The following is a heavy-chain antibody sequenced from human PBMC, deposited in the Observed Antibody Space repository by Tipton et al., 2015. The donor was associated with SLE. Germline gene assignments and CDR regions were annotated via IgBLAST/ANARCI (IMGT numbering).Heavy chain of an antibody. CDR1: GFTVSTNY. CDR2: IYRDGTA. D-gene: IGHD3-16*01. CDR3: ARQEPYRGSYGYFEH. J-gene: IGHJ4*02. Sequence: GSLRLSCAASGFTVSTNYMSWVRQAPGKGLEWVSIIYRDGTAYYADSVKGRSTISRDNSKNTLYLQMDSLRAEDTAVYYCARQEPYRGSYGYFEHWGQGTLVIVSS. V-gene: IGHV3-66*04.